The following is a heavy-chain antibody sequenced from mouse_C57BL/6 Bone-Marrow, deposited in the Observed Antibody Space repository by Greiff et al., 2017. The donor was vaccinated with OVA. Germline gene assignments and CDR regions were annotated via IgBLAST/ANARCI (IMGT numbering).Heavy chain of an antibody. J-gene: IGHJ2*01. V-gene: IGHV1-53*01. CDR1: GYTFTSYW. Sequence: QVQLQQSGTELVKPGASVKLSCKASGYTFTSYWMHWVKQRPGQGLEWIGNINPSNGGTNYNEKFKSKATLTVDKSSSTAYMQLSSLTSEDSAVYYCARKDYYGSRDFDYWGQGTTLTVSS. CDR2: INPSNGGT. CDR3: ARKDYYGSRDFDY. D-gene: IGHD1-1*01.